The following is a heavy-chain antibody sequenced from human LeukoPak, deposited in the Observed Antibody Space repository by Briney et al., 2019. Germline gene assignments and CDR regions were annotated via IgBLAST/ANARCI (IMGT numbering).Heavy chain of an antibody. CDR2: IYPGDSDT. CDR3: ARGKTYYYGSGSYTWYDP. CDR1: GYSFTSYW. Sequence: GESLKISCKGSGYSFTSYWIGWVRQMPGKGLEWMGIIYPGDSDTRYSPSFQGQVTISADKSISTAYLQWSSLKASDTAMYYCARGKTYYYGSGSYTWYDPWGQGTLVTVSS. V-gene: IGHV5-51*01. J-gene: IGHJ5*02. D-gene: IGHD3-10*01.